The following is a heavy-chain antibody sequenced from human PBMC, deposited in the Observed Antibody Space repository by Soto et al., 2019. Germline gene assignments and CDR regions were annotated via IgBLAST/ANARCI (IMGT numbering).Heavy chain of an antibody. J-gene: IGHJ6*02. CDR1: GYTFTTYY. CDR2: INPSGGST. V-gene: IGHV1-46*01. D-gene: IGHD5-18*01. CDR3: ARRAYNYANMDV. Sequence: QVQLVQSGAEVKKPGASVKVSCETSGYTFTTYYMHWVRRAPGQGPEWMGMINPSGGSTSYAQKSQGRVTMTRDTSTRTIYMELSSLRRDDTAIYYCARRAYNYANMDVWGQGTTVTVSS.